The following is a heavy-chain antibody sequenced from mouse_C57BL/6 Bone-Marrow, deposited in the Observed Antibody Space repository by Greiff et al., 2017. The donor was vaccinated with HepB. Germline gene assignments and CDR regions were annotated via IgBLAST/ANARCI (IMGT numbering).Heavy chain of an antibody. Sequence: EVKLMESGGGLVQPGGSLKLSCAASGFTFSDYGMAWVRQAPRKGPEWVAFISNLAYSIYYADTVTGRSTISRENAKNTLYLEMSSLRSEDTAMYYCARGNSNYFDYWGQGTTLTVSS. D-gene: IGHD2-5*01. J-gene: IGHJ2*01. CDR3: ARGNSNYFDY. CDR1: GFTFSDYG. V-gene: IGHV5-15*01. CDR2: ISNLAYSI.